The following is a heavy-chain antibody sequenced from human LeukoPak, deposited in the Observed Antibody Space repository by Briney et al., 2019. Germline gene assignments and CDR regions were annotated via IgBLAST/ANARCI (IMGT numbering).Heavy chain of an antibody. CDR3: ARSYCSGGSCYSGYFDY. Sequence: GRSLRLFCAASGFTFSSYGMHWVRQAPGKGLEWVAVIWYDGSNKYYADSVKGRFTISRDNSKNTLDLQLNSLRAEDTAVYYCARSYCSGGSCYSGYFDYWGQGTLVTVSS. V-gene: IGHV3-33*01. CDR2: IWYDGSNK. CDR1: GFTFSSYG. J-gene: IGHJ4*02. D-gene: IGHD2-15*01.